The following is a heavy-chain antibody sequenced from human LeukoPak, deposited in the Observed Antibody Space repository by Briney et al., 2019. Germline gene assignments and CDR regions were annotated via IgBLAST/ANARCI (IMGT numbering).Heavy chain of an antibody. CDR3: ARALSEITGTSYFDY. D-gene: IGHD1-7*01. V-gene: IGHV4-30-4*01. J-gene: IGHJ4*02. CDR1: GGSISSGDYY. Sequence: TPSLTCTVSGGSISSGDYYWSWIRQPPGKGLEGIGYIYYSGSTYYNPSLKSRVTISVDTSKNQFSLKLSSVTAADTAVYYCARALSEITGTSYFDYWGQGTLVTVSS. CDR2: IYYSGST.